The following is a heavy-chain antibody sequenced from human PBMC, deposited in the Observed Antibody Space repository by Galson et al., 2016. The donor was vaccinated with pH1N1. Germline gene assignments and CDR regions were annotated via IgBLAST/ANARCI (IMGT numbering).Heavy chain of an antibody. CDR2: IYYSGST. D-gene: IGHD3-16*01. Sequence: TLSFTCTVSGGSISSGGYYWSWIRQHPGKGLEWIGYIYYSGSTYYNPSLKSRVTISVDTSKNQFSLKLSSVTAADTAVYYCARGGSSMEGEYYFDYWGQGTLVTVSS. CDR3: ARGGSSMEGEYYFDY. CDR1: GGSISSGGYY. J-gene: IGHJ4*02. V-gene: IGHV4-31*03.